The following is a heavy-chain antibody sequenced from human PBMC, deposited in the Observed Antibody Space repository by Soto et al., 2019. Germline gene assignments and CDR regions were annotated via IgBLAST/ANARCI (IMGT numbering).Heavy chain of an antibody. CDR3: ARDHRYCSSTSCPGGLDV. CDR1: GCSIRTYY. CDR2: IDYSGRT. J-gene: IGHJ6*02. V-gene: IGHV4-59*01. D-gene: IGHD2-2*01. Sequence: XETLSLTCAVSGCSIRTYYWSWIQQPPGKGLEWIGYIDYSGRTNYSPSLKSRVTISIDTSQKQFSLKLSSVTAADTAVYYCARDHRYCSSTSCPGGLDVWGQGTTVTVSS.